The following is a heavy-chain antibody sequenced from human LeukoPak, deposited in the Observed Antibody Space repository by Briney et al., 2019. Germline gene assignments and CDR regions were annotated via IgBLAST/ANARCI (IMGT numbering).Heavy chain of an antibody. V-gene: IGHV4-59*01. D-gene: IGHD1-1*01. CDR1: GGSFSGYY. CDR2: ISYSGST. CDR3: ARVTTGTIDF. Sequence: SETLSLTCAVYGGSFSGYYWGWIRQPPRKGLEWIGYISYSGSTNYIPSLKSRVTISVDTSKNQFSLKLSSVTAADTAVYYCARVTTGTIDFWGQGTLVTVSS. J-gene: IGHJ4*02.